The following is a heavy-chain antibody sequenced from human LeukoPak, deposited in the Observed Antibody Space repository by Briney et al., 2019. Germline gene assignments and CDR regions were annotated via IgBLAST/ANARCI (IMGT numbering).Heavy chain of an antibody. J-gene: IGHJ5*02. CDR3: ARDDYCSSTSSYSRKGNWFDP. D-gene: IGHD2-2*02. CDR2: IIPILGIA. Sequence: SVKVSCKASGGTFSSYTISWVRQAPGQGLEWGGRIIPILGIANYAQKFQGRVTITADESTSTAYMKLGSLISEDTAVYYCARDDYCSSTSSYSRKGNWFDPWGQGTLVTDSS. V-gene: IGHV1-69*04. CDR1: GGTFSSYT.